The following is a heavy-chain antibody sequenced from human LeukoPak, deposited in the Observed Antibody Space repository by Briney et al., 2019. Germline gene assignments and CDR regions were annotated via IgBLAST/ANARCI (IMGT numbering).Heavy chain of an antibody. J-gene: IGHJ4*02. CDR1: GFTFSSYA. CDR2: ISDSGGRT. Sequence: PGGSLRLSCVASGFTFSSYAMSWVRQAPGKGLEWVSSISDSGGRTYHADSVKGRLTISRDNSKNTLFLQMNSLRAEDTAVYYCAKDTTVNFPFRGYFDYWGQGTLVTVSS. V-gene: IGHV3-23*01. D-gene: IGHD4-17*01. CDR3: AKDTTVNFPFRGYFDY.